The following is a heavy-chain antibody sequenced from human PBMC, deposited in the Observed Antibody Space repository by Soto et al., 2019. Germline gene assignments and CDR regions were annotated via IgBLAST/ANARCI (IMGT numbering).Heavy chain of an antibody. CDR2: ISAYNGNT. CDR1: GYTFTSYG. CDR3: ARDVYSGITIFGVGDYYYYGMDV. V-gene: IGHV1-18*01. D-gene: IGHD3-3*01. J-gene: IGHJ6*02. Sequence: ASVKVSCKASGYTFTSYGISWVRQAPGQGLEWMGWISAYNGNTNYAQKLQGRVTMTTDTSTSTAYMELRSLRSDDTAVYYCARDVYSGITIFGVGDYYYYGMDVWGQGTTVTVS.